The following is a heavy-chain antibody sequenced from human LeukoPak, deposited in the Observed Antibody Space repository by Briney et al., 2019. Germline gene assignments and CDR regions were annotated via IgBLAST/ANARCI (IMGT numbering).Heavy chain of an antibody. D-gene: IGHD6-13*01. CDR2: INPNSGGT. V-gene: IGHV1-2*02. CDR1: GYTFTGYY. J-gene: IGHJ6*03. CDR3: ARDLYMGQQLVPLGYYYYYYMDV. Sequence: ASVKVSCKASGYTFTGYYMHWVRQAPGQGLEWMGWINPNSGGTNYAQKFQGRVTMTRDTSISTAYMELSRLRSDDTAVYYCARDLYMGQQLVPLGYYYYYYMDVWGKGTTVTISS.